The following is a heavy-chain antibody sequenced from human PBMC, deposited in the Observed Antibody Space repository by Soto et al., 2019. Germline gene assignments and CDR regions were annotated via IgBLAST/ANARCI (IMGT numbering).Heavy chain of an antibody. D-gene: IGHD2-15*01. J-gene: IGHJ4*02. V-gene: IGHV3-30*03. CDR1: GFTFSGYG. CDR2: FANDGSYQ. Sequence: QVQLVESGGGVVQPGGSLRLSCAASGFTFSGYGMHWVRQSPGEGLEWVAIFANDGSYQYYAESVKGRFTISRDNSKNTLYLQMDSLRPEDTAVYYCARSIGGSSYYPPDYWGQGTLVTVSS. CDR3: ARSIGGSSYYPPDY.